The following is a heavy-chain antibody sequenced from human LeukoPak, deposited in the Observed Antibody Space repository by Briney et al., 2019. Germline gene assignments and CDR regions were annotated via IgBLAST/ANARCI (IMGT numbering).Heavy chain of an antibody. D-gene: IGHD6-25*01. CDR1: GYSISSHYF. V-gene: IGHV4-38-2*01. J-gene: IGHJ4*01. CDR3: ARQLPTAAADTRGYFDY. CDR2: IDHSGTT. Sequence: SETLSLTCAVSGYSISSHYFWGWIRQPPGKGLEWIGSIDHSGTTYYNPSLKSRATISLDTSKNQFSLKLTSVTAADAAIYYCARQLPTAAADTRGYFDYWGQGTVVTVSS.